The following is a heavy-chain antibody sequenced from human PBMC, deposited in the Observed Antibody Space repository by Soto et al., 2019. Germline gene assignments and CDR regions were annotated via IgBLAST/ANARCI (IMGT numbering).Heavy chain of an antibody. D-gene: IGHD2-15*01. CDR3: ARDVVAGDF. CDR1: GYTFSSYG. V-gene: IGHV1-18*01. Sequence: ASVKVSCKASGYTFSSYGVSWVRQAPGQGLEWMGWISPMGGNTNYAQKFQGRVTLTRDTSTSTVYMELSSLRFEDTALFYCARDVVAGDFWGQGPLVTVSS. J-gene: IGHJ4*02. CDR2: ISPMGGNT.